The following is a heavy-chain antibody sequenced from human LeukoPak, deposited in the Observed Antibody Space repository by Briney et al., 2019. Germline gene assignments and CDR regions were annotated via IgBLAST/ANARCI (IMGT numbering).Heavy chain of an antibody. V-gene: IGHV1-24*01. D-gene: IGHD3-22*01. CDR3: ATRDYDSSGYLY. CDR1: GGTFSSSV. J-gene: IGHJ4*02. Sequence: ASVKVSCKASGGTFSSSVISWVRQAPGKGLEWMGGFDPEDGETIYAQKFQGRVTMTEDTSTDTAYMELSSLRSEDTAVYYCATRDYDSSGYLYWGQGTLVTVSS. CDR2: FDPEDGET.